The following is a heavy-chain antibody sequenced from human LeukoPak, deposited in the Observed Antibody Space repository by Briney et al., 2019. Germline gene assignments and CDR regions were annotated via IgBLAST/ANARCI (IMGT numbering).Heavy chain of an antibody. J-gene: IGHJ4*02. Sequence: SETLSLTCAVHGGSFSGYYWSWIRQPPGKGLEWIGEINHSGSTNYNPSLTRRVTMSVDTSKNQFSLKLSSVTAADTAVYYCARVGYYYDSSGYYRRAHYYFDYWGQGTLVTVSS. V-gene: IGHV4-34*01. CDR1: GGSFSGYY. D-gene: IGHD3-22*01. CDR3: ARVGYYYDSSGYYRRAHYYFDY. CDR2: INHSGST.